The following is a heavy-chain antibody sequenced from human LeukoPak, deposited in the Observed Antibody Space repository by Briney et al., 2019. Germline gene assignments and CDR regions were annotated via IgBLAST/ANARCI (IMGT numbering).Heavy chain of an antibody. CDR3: AREPGSGSYRSYFDY. CDR2: IYTSGST. D-gene: IGHD1-26*01. V-gene: IGHV4-4*07. J-gene: IGHJ4*02. CDR1: GGSISSYY. Sequence: SETLSLTCTVSGGSISSYYWSWIRQPAGKGLEWIGRIYTSGSTNYNPSLKSRVTMSVDTSKNQFSLKLSSVTAADTAVYYCAREPGSGSYRSYFDYWGQGTLVTVSS.